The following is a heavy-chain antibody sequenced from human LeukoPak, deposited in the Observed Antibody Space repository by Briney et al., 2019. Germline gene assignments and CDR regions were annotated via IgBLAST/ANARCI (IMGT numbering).Heavy chain of an antibody. V-gene: IGHV3-23*01. Sequence: QLGGSLRLSCGASGFTFTSYAMSWIRQAPGKGLEWVSAISGGGETTYYGDSVKGRFTISRDNSKNTLYLQMNSLRAEDTATYYCAKPRAMTTGVGRYFDLWGRGTLVTVSS. J-gene: IGHJ2*01. CDR1: GFTFTSYA. CDR3: AKPRAMTTGVGRYFDL. D-gene: IGHD1-1*01. CDR2: ISGGGETT.